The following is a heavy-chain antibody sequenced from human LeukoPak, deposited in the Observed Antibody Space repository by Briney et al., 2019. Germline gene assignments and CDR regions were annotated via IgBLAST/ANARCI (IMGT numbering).Heavy chain of an antibody. Sequence: PSQTLSLTCTVSGGSISSYYWSWIRQPAGKGLEWIGRIYTSGSTNYNPSLKSRVTMSVDTSKYQFSPKRSSMTAADTAFYYCAREGPRQPFDDCGQGTLVTVSS. J-gene: IGHJ4*02. CDR3: AREGPRQPFDD. V-gene: IGHV4-4*07. CDR1: GGSISSYY. CDR2: IYTSGST.